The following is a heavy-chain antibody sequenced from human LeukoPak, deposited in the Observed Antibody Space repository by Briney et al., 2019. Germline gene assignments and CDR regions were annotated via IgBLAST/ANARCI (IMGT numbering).Heavy chain of an antibody. J-gene: IGHJ2*01. CDR2: MKEDGGEK. V-gene: IGHV3-7*01. Sequence: GGSLRLSCAASGFIFSPYWVTWVRPAPGMGLEWVANMKEDGGEKFYVDSVRGRFTISRDNAKNSVYLQMNSLRVEDTGVYYCARVRTEWYIDLWGRGTLVTVST. CDR1: GFIFSPYW. CDR3: ARVRTEWYIDL. D-gene: IGHD2-8*02.